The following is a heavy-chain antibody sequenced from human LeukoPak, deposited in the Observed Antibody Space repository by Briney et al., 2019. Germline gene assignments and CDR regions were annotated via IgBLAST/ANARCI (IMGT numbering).Heavy chain of an antibody. CDR1: GYTFTGYY. CDR2: ISPNSDDT. V-gene: IGHV1-2*02. J-gene: IGHJ4*02. CDR3: ARGGFDY. Sequence: PVASVKVSCKVSGYTFTGYYLHWVRQAPGQGLEWMGWISPNSDDTNYAQKFRGRVNMTRDTSISTAYMELSRLRSDDTAIYYCARGGFDYWGQGTLVTVSS.